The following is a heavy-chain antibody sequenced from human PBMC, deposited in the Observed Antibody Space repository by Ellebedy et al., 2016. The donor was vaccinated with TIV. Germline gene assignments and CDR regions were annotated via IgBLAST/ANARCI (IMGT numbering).Heavy chain of an antibody. CDR2: ISSSSSYI. CDR3: ARDAVYYDILTSYYGMDV. Sequence: GESLKISXAASGFTFSSYSMNWVRQAPGKGLEWVSSISSSSSYIYYADSVKGRFTISRDNAKNSLYLQMNSLRAEDTAVYYCARDAVYYDILTSYYGMDVWGQGTTVTVSS. V-gene: IGHV3-21*01. CDR1: GFTFSSYS. J-gene: IGHJ6*02. D-gene: IGHD3-9*01.